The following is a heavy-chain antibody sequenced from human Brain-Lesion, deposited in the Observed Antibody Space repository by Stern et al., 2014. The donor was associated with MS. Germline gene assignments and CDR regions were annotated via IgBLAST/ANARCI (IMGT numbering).Heavy chain of an antibody. D-gene: IGHD4-17*01. Sequence: VQLVESGPGLVKPSETLSLTCTVSGGSINTNNYYWGWIRQPPGKGLEWIGNIYSSGSTFYSPSLKSRVTMPVDTPKTQFSLKLSSVTAADTAVYYCARTGDDFGDYSLSYWGQGTLVTVSS. CDR2: IYSSGST. CDR1: GGSINTNNYY. J-gene: IGHJ4*02. CDR3: ARTGDDFGDYSLSY. V-gene: IGHV4-39*01.